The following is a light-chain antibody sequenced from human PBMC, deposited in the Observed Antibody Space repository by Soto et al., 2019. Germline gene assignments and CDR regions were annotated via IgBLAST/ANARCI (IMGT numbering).Light chain of an antibody. CDR1: STDVGGYNY. Sequence: QSALAQPSSVSGSPGQSITISCTGTSTDVGGYNYVSWYQHHSGKAPKLLIYEVTNRPSGISDRFSGSKSVNTASLTISGLQAEDESDYYCGSYSSTDTPFVFGNGTKVTVL. CDR3: GSYSSTDTPFV. J-gene: IGLJ1*01. CDR2: EVT. V-gene: IGLV2-14*01.